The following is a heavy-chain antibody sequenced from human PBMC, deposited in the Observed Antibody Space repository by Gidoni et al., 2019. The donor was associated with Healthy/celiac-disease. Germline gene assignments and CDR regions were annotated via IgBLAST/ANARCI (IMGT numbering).Heavy chain of an antibody. D-gene: IGHD3-3*01. CDR3: AKVYYDFWSGYSPVDY. J-gene: IGHJ4*02. V-gene: IGHV3-23*01. Sequence: EVQLLESGGGLVQPGGSLSLSCAASGFTFSSYAMSWVRQAPGKGLEWVVAISGSGGSTYYADSVKGRFTISRDNSKNTLYLQMNSLRAEDTAVYYCAKVYYDFWSGYSPVDYWGQGTLVTVSS. CDR2: ISGSGGST. CDR1: GFTFSSYA.